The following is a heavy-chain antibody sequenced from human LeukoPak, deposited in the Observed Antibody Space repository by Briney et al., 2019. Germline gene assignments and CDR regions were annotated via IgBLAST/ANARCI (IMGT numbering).Heavy chain of an antibody. CDR2: IYHSGST. CDR3: ARGGAPTKNIVVVVAATGIDY. J-gene: IGHJ4*02. Sequence: SQTLSLTCAVSGGSISSGGYSWSWIRQPPGKGLEWIGYIYHSGSTYYNPSLKSRVTISVDTSKNQFSLKLSSVAAADTAVYYCARGGAPTKNIVVVVAATGIDYWGQGTLVTVSS. D-gene: IGHD2-15*01. CDR1: GGSISSGGYS. V-gene: IGHV4-30-2*01.